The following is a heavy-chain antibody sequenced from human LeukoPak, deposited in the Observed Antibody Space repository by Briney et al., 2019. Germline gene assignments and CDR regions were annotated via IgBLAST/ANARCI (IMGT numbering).Heavy chain of an antibody. Sequence: SETLSLTCTVSGGSISYYYWSWIRQPPGKGLEWTGYIYYTGITNYNPSLKSRVTISVDTSQNQFSLKLSSVTAADTAVYYCAREGFCSGGTCSNWFDPWGQGTLVTVSS. V-gene: IGHV4-59*01. D-gene: IGHD2-15*01. J-gene: IGHJ5*02. CDR2: IYYTGIT. CDR1: GGSISYYY. CDR3: AREGFCSGGTCSNWFDP.